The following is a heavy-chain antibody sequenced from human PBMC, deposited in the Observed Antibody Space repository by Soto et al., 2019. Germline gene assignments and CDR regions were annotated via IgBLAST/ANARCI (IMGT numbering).Heavy chain of an antibody. J-gene: IGHJ4*02. CDR2: IYYSGST. V-gene: IGHV4-61*01. CDR1: GGSVSSGSYY. CDR3: ARDPVGEDPLDY. D-gene: IGHD2-15*01. Sequence: PSETLSLTCTVSGGSVSSGSYYWSWIRQPPGKGLEWVGFIYYSGSTNYNPSLKSRVTISLNTSKNQFSLKLSSVTAADTAVYYCARDPVGEDPLDYWGQGTLVTVSS.